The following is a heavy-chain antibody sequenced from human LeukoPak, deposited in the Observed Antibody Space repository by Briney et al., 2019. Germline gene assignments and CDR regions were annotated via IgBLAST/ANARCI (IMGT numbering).Heavy chain of an antibody. Sequence: GGSLRLSCTASGFIFSNYGLHWVRQAPGKGLEWVAVIWFDGSNKYYAESVKGRFTISRDNSKNTLFLQMNSLRPEDTALYYCVSQDGHTFLDAFDIWGQGTMLIVSS. V-gene: IGHV3-33*01. J-gene: IGHJ3*02. CDR1: GFIFSNYG. CDR3: VSQDGHTFLDAFDI. D-gene: IGHD5-24*01. CDR2: IWFDGSNK.